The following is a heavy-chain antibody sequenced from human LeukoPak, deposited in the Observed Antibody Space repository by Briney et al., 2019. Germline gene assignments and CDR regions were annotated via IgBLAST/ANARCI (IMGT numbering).Heavy chain of an antibody. CDR3: ARVGVANDAFDI. Sequence: GGSLRLPCAASGFTFDDYGMSWVRQAPGKGLEWVSGINWNGGSTGYADSVKGRFTISRDNAKNSLYLQMNSLRAEDTALYYCARVGVANDAFDIWGQGTMVTVSS. D-gene: IGHD1-26*01. V-gene: IGHV3-20*04. J-gene: IGHJ3*02. CDR2: INWNGGST. CDR1: GFTFDDYG.